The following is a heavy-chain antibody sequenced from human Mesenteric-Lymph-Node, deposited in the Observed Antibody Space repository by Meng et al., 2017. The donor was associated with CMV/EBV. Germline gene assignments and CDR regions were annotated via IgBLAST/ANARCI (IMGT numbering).Heavy chain of an antibody. V-gene: IGHV1-69*05. J-gene: IGHJ6*02. CDR3: ARDHCSSTSCRRHYYYYGMDV. Sequence: SVKVSCKASGGTFSSYAISWVRQAPGQGLEWMGGIIPIFGTANYAQKFQGRVTITTDESTSTAYMELSSLRSEDTAVYYCARDHCSSTSCRRHYYYYGMDVWGQGTTVTVSS. D-gene: IGHD2-2*01. CDR1: GGTFSSYA. CDR2: IIPIFGTA.